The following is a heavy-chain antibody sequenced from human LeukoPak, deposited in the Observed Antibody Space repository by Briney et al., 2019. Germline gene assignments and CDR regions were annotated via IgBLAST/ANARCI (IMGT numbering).Heavy chain of an antibody. Sequence: SETLSLTCTVSGGSISSGSYYWSWIRQPAGKGLEWIGRIYTSGSTNYNPSLKSRVTISVDTSKNQFSLKLGSVTAADTAVYYCARQYYYDSSGFDYWGQGTLVTVSS. CDR2: IYTSGST. CDR1: GGSISSGSYY. D-gene: IGHD3-22*01. CDR3: ARQYYYDSSGFDY. V-gene: IGHV4-61*02. J-gene: IGHJ4*02.